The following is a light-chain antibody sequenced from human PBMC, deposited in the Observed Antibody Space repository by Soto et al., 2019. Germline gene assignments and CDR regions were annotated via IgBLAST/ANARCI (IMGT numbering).Light chain of an antibody. CDR2: EGS. CDR1: SSDVGSYNL. CDR3: CSDAGSITAVV. V-gene: IGLV2-23*01. Sequence: QSALTQPASVSGSPGQSITISCTGTSSDVGSYNLVSWYQQHPGKAPKLMIYEGSKRHSGVSNRFSGSKSGNTASLTISGLQAEDEADYYCCSDAGSITAVVFGGGTKVTV. J-gene: IGLJ2*01.